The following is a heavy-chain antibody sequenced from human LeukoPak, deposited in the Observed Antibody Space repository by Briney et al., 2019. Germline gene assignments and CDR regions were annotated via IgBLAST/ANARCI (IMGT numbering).Heavy chain of an antibody. CDR2: INHSGST. D-gene: IGHD3-10*01. Sequence: SETLSLTCAVYGGSFSGYYWSWIRQPPGKGLEWIGEINHSGSTNYNPSLKSRVTISVDTSKNQFSLKLSSVTAADTAVYYCARGKSGSKKYSYGSGSYFYWGQGTLVTVSS. V-gene: IGHV4-34*01. J-gene: IGHJ4*02. CDR1: GGSFSGYY. CDR3: ARGKSGSKKYSYGSGSYFY.